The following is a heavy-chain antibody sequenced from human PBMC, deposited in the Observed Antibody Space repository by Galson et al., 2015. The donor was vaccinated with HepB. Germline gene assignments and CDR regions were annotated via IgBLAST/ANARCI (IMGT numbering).Heavy chain of an antibody. CDR1: GFTFSSYS. CDR2: ISSSSSYI. CDR3: ARDGVPAARSITIFGVVTL. D-gene: IGHD3-3*01. V-gene: IGHV3-21*01. Sequence: SLRLSCAASGFTFSSYSMNWVRQAPGKGLEWVSSISSSSSYIYYADSVKGRFTISRDNAKNSLYLQMNSLRAEDTAVYYCARDGVPAARSITIFGVVTLWGQGTLVTVSS. J-gene: IGHJ4*02.